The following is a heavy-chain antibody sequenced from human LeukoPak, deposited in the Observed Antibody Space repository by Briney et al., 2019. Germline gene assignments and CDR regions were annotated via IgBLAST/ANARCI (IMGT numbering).Heavy chain of an antibody. D-gene: IGHD6-19*01. CDR2: INHSGST. J-gene: IGHJ4*02. Sequence: SETLSLTCAVYGGSFSGYYWSWIRQPPGKGLEWIGEINHSGSTNYNPSFKSRVTISGDTSKNQFSLKLSSVTAADTAVYYCARMGVGWYSSGSTHSGYFDYWGQGTLVTVSS. V-gene: IGHV4-34*01. CDR3: ARMGVGWYSSGSTHSGYFDY. CDR1: GGSFSGYY.